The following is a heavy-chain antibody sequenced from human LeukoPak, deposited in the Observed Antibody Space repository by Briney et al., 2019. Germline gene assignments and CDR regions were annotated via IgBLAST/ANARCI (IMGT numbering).Heavy chain of an antibody. CDR3: ARGHSSGWYVVY. Sequence: SETLPLTCTDSGGSISSYYWSWIRQPAGKGLEWIGRIYTSGSTNYNPSLKSRVTMSVDTSKNQFSLKLSSVTAADTAVYYCARGHSSGWYVVYWGQGTLVTVSS. CDR1: GGSISSYY. J-gene: IGHJ4*02. V-gene: IGHV4-4*07. D-gene: IGHD6-19*01. CDR2: IYTSGST.